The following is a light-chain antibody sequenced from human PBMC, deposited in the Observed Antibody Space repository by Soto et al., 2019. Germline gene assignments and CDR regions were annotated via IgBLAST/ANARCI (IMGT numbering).Light chain of an antibody. CDR2: DAS. J-gene: IGKJ4*01. V-gene: IGKV1-33*01. Sequence: DIKMTQSPSTLPSSVGDRVTVTCRASHSIRSWAAWYQQKPPKAPKLLLYDASNLETGVPSRFCGSGSGTDFTFTISSRQPEDVATYYCQQYDYRPLTFGGGTKVDIK. CDR1: HSIRSW. CDR3: QQYDYRPLT.